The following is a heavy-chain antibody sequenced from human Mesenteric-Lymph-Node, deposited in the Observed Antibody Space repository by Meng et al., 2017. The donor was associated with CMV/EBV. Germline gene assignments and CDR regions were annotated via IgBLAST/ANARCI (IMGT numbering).Heavy chain of an antibody. Sequence: SETLSLTCTVSGGSISSSSYYWGWIRQPPGKGLEWIGSIYYSGSTYYNPSLKSRVTISVDTSKNQFSLKLSSVTDADTAVYYCARGGSTWYHGQPDYWGQGTLVTVSS. CDR2: IYYSGST. CDR1: GGSISSSSYY. D-gene: IGHD6-13*01. CDR3: ARGGSTWYHGQPDY. V-gene: IGHV4-39*07. J-gene: IGHJ4*02.